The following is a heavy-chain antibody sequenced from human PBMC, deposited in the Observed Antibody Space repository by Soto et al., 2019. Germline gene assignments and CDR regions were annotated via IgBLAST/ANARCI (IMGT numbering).Heavy chain of an antibody. J-gene: IGHJ6*02. D-gene: IGHD3-10*01. CDR2: ISAYNGNT. CDR3: ARGSPITMVRGDSYGMDV. Sequence: ASVKASCKASGYTFTSYGISWVRQAPGQGLEWMGWISAYNGNTNYAQKLQGRVTMTTDTSTSTAYMELRSLRSDDTAVYYCARGSPITMVRGDSYGMDVWGQGTTVTVSS. V-gene: IGHV1-18*01. CDR1: GYTFTSYG.